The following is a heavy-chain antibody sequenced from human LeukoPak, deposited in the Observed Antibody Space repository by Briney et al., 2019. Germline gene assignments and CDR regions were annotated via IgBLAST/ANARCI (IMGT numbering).Heavy chain of an antibody. V-gene: IGHV3-21*01. CDR1: TFTFNSNS. Sequence: AGSLRLSCAASTFTFNSNSMNWVRPAPGKGREWVSSISSSSSYIYYADSVKGRFTISRDNAKNSLYLQMNSLRAEDTAVYYWARRPPDYYYGSVSFDYWGQGTLVTVSS. CDR3: ARRPPDYYYGSVSFDY. D-gene: IGHD3-10*01. J-gene: IGHJ4*02. CDR2: ISSSSSYI.